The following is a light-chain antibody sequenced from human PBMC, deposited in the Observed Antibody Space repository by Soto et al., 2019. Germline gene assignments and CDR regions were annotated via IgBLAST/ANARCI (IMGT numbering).Light chain of an antibody. J-gene: IGKJ1*01. CDR3: QQYGSSSWT. Sequence: EIALTQSAGTLTLSPGERATLSCRASQSVSSSYLAWYQQKPGQAPRLLIYGTSSRATAIPDRFSGSGSGTDFTLTISRLEPEDFAVYYCQQYGSSSWTFGQGTKVDIK. V-gene: IGKV3-20*01. CDR1: QSVSSSY. CDR2: GTS.